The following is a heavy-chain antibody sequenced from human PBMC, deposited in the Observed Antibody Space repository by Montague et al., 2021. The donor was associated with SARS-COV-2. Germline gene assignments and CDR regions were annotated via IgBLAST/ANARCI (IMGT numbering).Heavy chain of an antibody. J-gene: IGHJ2*01. CDR2: ICPPGGT. CDR1: SGSLRNYY. CDR3: ARAGSQGFFEF. Sequence: SETLSLTCAVTSGSLRNYYWSWIRQPPGKGLEWIGGICPPGGTNXNPSLKGRVTISLDTSNNHVSLNLNSVTTADTAVYFCARAGSQGFFEFWGRGTLVTVSS. V-gene: IGHV4-34*01. D-gene: IGHD1-1*01.